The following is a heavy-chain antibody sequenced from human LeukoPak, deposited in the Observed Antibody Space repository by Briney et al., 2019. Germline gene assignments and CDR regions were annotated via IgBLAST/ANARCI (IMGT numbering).Heavy chain of an antibody. V-gene: IGHV7-4-1*02. D-gene: IGHD3-3*01. CDR3: AREMELRFLEWDPFIDY. J-gene: IGHJ4*02. Sequence: ASVKVSCKASGYTFTSYAMNWVRQAPGQGLEWMGWINTNTGNPTYAQGFTGRFVFSLDTSVSTAYLQISSLKAEDTAVYYCAREMELRFLEWDPFIDYWGQGTLVTVSS. CDR2: INTNTGNP. CDR1: GYTFTSYA.